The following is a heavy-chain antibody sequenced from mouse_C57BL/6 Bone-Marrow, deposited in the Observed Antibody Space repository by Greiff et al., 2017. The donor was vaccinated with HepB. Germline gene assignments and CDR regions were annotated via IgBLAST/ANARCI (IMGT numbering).Heavy chain of an antibody. Sequence: EVKLVESGPGMVKPSQSLSLTCTVTGYSITSGYDWHWIRHFPGNKLEWMGYISYSGSTNYNPSLKRRISITHDTSKNHFFLKLNYVTTEDTATYYCERSPRGNYAMDYWGQGTSVTVSS. CDR1: GYSITSGYD. V-gene: IGHV3-1*01. CDR2: ISYSGST. J-gene: IGHJ4*01. CDR3: ERSPRGNYAMDY. D-gene: IGHD3-3*01.